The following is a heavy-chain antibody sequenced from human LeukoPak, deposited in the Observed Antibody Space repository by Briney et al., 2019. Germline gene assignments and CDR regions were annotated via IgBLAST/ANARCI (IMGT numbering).Heavy chain of an antibody. D-gene: IGHD1-26*01. V-gene: IGHV3-23*01. CDR3: AKDHMRPRIVGPTRSAFDI. J-gene: IGHJ3*02. CDR2: INNSGDRT. Sequence: PGGSLRLSRGASGFTFSSYGMSWVRQAPGKGLEWVSGINNSGDRTYYADSVKGRFTISRDNSKNIVYLQMKSLRAEDTAVYYCAKDHMRPRIVGPTRSAFDIWGQGTMVTVSS. CDR1: GFTFSSYG.